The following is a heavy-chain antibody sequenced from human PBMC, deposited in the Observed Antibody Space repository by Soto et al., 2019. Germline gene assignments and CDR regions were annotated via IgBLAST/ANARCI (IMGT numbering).Heavy chain of an antibody. CDR2: IYYSGST. V-gene: IGHV4-31*03. D-gene: IGHD1-1*01. CDR1: GGSISSGGYY. J-gene: IGHJ4*02. Sequence: QVQLQESGPGLVKPSQTLSLTCTVSGGSISSGGYYWSWIRQHPGKGLEWIGYIYYSGSTYYNPSLKRRVTISGDTSKHQFSLKLSSVTAADTAVYYCARWPQLEPRFDYWGQGTLVTVSS. CDR3: ARWPQLEPRFDY.